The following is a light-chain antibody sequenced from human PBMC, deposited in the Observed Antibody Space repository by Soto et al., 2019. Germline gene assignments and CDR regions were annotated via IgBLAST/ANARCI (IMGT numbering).Light chain of an antibody. V-gene: IGLV1-40*01. CDR2: ANN. CDR1: SSNIGAGYD. J-gene: IGLJ2*01. Sequence: QAVVTQPPSVSGAPGQRVTISCTGSSSNIGAGYDVQWYQQIPGTAPKLLIYANNNRPSGVPDRFSGSKSGTSASLAITGLQAEDEADYYCQSYDISLSGPHVVFGGGTKLTVL. CDR3: QSYDISLSGPHVV.